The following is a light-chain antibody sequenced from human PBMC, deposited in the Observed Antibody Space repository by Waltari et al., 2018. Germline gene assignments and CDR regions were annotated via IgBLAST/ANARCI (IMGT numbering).Light chain of an antibody. Sequence: QSALTQPASVSGSPGQSITISCTGPSSDVGSYNLVSWYQQHPGKAPKLMIYEVSKRPSGVSNRFSGSKSGNTASLTISGLQAEDEADYYCCSYAGSSTVVFGGWTKLTVL. CDR2: EVS. V-gene: IGLV2-23*02. CDR3: CSYAGSSTVV. CDR1: SSDVGSYNL. J-gene: IGLJ2*01.